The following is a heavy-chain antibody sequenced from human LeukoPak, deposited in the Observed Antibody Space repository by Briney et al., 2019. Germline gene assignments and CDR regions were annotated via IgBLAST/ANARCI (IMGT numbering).Heavy chain of an antibody. CDR3: ARDVDYYDSSGIDY. CDR1: GSTFSSYG. V-gene: IGHV3-33*01. CDR2: IWYDGSNK. Sequence: PGGSLRLSCAASGSTFSSYGMHWVRQAPGKGLEWVAVIWYDGSNKYYADSVKGRFTISRDNSKNTLYLQMNSLRAEDTAVYYCARDVDYYDSSGIDYWGQGTLVTVSS. J-gene: IGHJ4*02. D-gene: IGHD3-22*01.